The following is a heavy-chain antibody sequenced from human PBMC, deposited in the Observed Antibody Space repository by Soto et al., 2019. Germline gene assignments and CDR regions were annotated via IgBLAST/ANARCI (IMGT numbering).Heavy chain of an antibody. D-gene: IGHD2-21*02. CDR3: ARVRGPYCGGDCYPPTPNWFDP. V-gene: IGHV3-66*01. Sequence: GSLRLSCVASEFTVSSNYMRWVRQAPGKRPEWVSVIYSDGNTFYAESVKGRFTISRDNSKNTLYLQMNSLRAEDTAVYYCARVRGPYCGGDCYPPTPNWFDPWGQGTLVTVSS. CDR1: EFTVSSNY. CDR2: IYSDGNT. J-gene: IGHJ5*02.